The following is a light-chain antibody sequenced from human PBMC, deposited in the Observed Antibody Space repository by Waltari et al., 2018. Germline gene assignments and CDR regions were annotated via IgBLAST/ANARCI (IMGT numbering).Light chain of an antibody. Sequence: DVVMTQSPLSLPVTPGQPASISCRSSQSLVHSDGNTYLNWFQQRPGQSPRRLIYKVSTRGSVVPDRFRGSGSGTDFTLKISRVEAEDVGVYYCMQCTHWPPITFGQGTRLEIK. J-gene: IGKJ5*01. CDR1: QSLVHSDGNTY. CDR2: KVS. V-gene: IGKV2-30*02. CDR3: MQCTHWPPIT.